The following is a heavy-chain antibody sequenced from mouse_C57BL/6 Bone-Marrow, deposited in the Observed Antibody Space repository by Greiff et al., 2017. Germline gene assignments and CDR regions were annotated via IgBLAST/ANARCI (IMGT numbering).Heavy chain of an antibody. J-gene: IGHJ4*01. Sequence: QVQLKESGAELARPGASVKLSCKASGYTFTSYGISWVKQRTGQGLEWIGEIYPRSGNTYYNEKFKGKATLTADKSSSTAYMELRSLTSEDSAVYFCARWGYYYGTMDYWGQGTSVTVSS. V-gene: IGHV1-81*01. CDR3: ARWGYYYGTMDY. CDR1: GYTFTSYG. CDR2: IYPRSGNT. D-gene: IGHD1-1*01.